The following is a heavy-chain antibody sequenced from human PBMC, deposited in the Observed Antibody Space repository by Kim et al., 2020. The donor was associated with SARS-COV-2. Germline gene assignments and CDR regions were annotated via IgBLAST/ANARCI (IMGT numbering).Heavy chain of an antibody. D-gene: IGHD3-22*01. V-gene: IGHV4-39*07. J-gene: IGHJ4*02. Sequence: TYHNPSLKSRVTISVDTSKNQFSLKLSSVTAADTAVYHCVKGDSSGYSDYWGQGTLVTVSS. CDR2: T. CDR3: VKGDSSGYSDY.